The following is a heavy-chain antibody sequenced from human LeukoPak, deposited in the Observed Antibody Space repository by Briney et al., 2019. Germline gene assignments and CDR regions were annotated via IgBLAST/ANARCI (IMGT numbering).Heavy chain of an antibody. CDR3: ARRDYGNWYFDL. D-gene: IGHD4-17*01. J-gene: IGHJ2*01. V-gene: IGHV4-39*01. CDR1: GGSISSSIYY. CDR2: IYYTGST. Sequence: SKTLSLTCTVSGGSISSSIYYWGWIRQPPGKGLEWIGSIYYTGSTYYNPSLKSRVTISVDTSKSQFSLKLRSVTAADTAVYYCARRDYGNWYFDLWGRGTLVTVSS.